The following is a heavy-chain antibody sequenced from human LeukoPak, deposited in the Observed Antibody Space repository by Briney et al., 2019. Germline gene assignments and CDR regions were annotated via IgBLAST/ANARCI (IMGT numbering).Heavy chain of an antibody. CDR2: INIDGSST. CDR1: GFTFSNAW. V-gene: IGHV3-74*01. Sequence: GGSLRLSCAASGFTFSNAWMSWVRQAPGKGLVWVSRINIDGSSTSYADSVKGRFTISRDNAKNTLYLQMNSLRAEDTAVYFCARVYITSASLDYWGQGTLVTVSS. CDR3: ARVYITSASLDY. J-gene: IGHJ4*02. D-gene: IGHD3-10*01.